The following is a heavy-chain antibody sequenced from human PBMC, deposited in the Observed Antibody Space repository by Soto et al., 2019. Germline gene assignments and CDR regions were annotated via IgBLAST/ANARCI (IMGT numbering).Heavy chain of an antibody. V-gene: IGHV3-30*18. J-gene: IGHJ4*02. CDR3: AKDRKVLRFLEWLRLDY. CDR1: GFTFSSYG. CDR2: ISYDGSNK. Sequence: GGSLRLSCAASGFTFSSYGMHWVRQAPGKGLEWVAVISYDGSNKYYADSVKGRFTISRDNSKNTLYLQMNSLRAEDTAVYYCAKDRKVLRFLEWLRLDYWGQGTLVTVSS. D-gene: IGHD3-3*01.